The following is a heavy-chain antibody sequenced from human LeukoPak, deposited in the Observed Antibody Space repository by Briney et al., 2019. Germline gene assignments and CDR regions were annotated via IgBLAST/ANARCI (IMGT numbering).Heavy chain of an antibody. Sequence: ASVKVSCKASGYTFTGYYMHWVRQAPGQGLEWMGWINPNSGGTNYAQKFQGRVTMTRDTSISTAYMELSRLRSDDTAVYYCASPPRYCSGGSCYSSRYWGQGTLVTVSS. CDR3: ASPPRYCSGGSCYSSRY. J-gene: IGHJ4*02. D-gene: IGHD2-15*01. V-gene: IGHV1-2*02. CDR1: GYTFTGYY. CDR2: INPNSGGT.